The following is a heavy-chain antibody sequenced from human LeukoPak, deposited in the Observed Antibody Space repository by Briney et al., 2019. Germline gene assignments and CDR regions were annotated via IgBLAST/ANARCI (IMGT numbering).Heavy chain of an antibody. V-gene: IGHV3-30*18. CDR3: AKGRIGTSALRNEMDV. CDR1: GFTFSGCG. J-gene: IGHJ6*02. Sequence: GGSLRLSCAASGFTFSGCGMHWVRQAPGKGLEWVAVISYDGTNKYYTDSVKGRFTISRDNSKNTLCLEMSSLRDGDTGVYYCAKGRIGTSALRNEMDVWGPGTTVTVSS. D-gene: IGHD2-15*01. CDR2: ISYDGTNK.